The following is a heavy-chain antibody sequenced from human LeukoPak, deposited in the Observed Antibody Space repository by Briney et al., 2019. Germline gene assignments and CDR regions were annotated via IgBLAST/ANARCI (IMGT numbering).Heavy chain of an antibody. J-gene: IGHJ3*02. CDR3: ARSLGGKYCSGGSCLLAAFDI. V-gene: IGHV1-2*04. CDR1: GYTFTGYY. Sequence: PLASVKVSCKASGYTFTGYYMHWVRQAPGQELEWMGWINPNSGGTNYAQKFQGWVTMTRDTSISTAYMELSRLRSDDTAVYYRARSLGGKYCSGGSCLLAAFDIWGQGTMVTVSS. D-gene: IGHD2-15*01. CDR2: INPNSGGT.